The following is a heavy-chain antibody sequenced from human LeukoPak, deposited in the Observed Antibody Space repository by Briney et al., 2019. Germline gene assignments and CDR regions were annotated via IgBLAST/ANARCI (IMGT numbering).Heavy chain of an antibody. V-gene: IGHV3-23*01. D-gene: IGHD5-18*01. CDR1: GFTFSRNA. J-gene: IGHJ3*02. Sequence: GGSLRLSFAASGFTFSRNAMSWVRQAPGKGLEWVSVISGSGGSTYTADSVKGHFTISRDNSRNTLYLQMNSLRAEDTAVYFCAKRRGYSYAADDAFDIWGQGTVVIVSS. CDR3: AKRRGYSYAADDAFDI. CDR2: ISGSGGST.